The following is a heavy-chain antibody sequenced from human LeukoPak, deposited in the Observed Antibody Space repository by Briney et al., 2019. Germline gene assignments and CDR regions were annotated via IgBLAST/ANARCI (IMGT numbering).Heavy chain of an antibody. D-gene: IGHD1-26*01. J-gene: IGHJ3*02. CDR1: AFTFSIYA. Sequence: GGSLRLSCAASAFTFSIYAMDWVRQAPGKGLEWVAAISYDGGNEYYADSVKGRFTVSRDNSKNTLYLQMNSLRVEDAAVYYCARVRVGATTEDTLDIWGQGTMVAVAS. CDR3: ARVRVGATTEDTLDI. V-gene: IGHV3-30-3*01. CDR2: ISYDGGNE.